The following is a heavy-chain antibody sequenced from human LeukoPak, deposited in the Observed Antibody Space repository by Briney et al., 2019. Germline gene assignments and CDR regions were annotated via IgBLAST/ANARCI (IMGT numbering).Heavy chain of an antibody. Sequence: PGGSLRLSCAASGFSFTSYWMSWVRQAPGQGLEWVANINRDGSEEYCVDSVKGRFTISRDNGKNSLYLQMNSPRAEDTAVYFCARDGSNPYFDYWGQGSLVTVSS. V-gene: IGHV3-7*01. D-gene: IGHD6-13*01. CDR3: ARDGSNPYFDY. CDR2: INRDGSEE. CDR1: GFSFTSYW. J-gene: IGHJ4*02.